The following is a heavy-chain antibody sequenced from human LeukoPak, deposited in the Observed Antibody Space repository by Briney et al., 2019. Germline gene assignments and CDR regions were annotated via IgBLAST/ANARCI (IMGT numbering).Heavy chain of an antibody. CDR3: ARGGSSLDWFDP. J-gene: IGHJ5*02. Sequence: ASVKVSCKASGYTFTNYDINWVRQATGQGLEWMGWINPHSGGTHYAQKFQGRVTMTRDTSISTAYMELSSLRSDDTAVYYCARGGSSLDWFDPWGQGTLVTVSS. V-gene: IGHV1-2*02. D-gene: IGHD6-13*01. CDR2: INPHSGGT. CDR1: GYTFTNYD.